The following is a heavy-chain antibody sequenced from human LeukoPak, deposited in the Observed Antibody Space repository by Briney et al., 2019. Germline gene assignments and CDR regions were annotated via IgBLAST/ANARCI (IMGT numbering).Heavy chain of an antibody. CDR3: ARTPDSYDSRGFQYWYFDL. Sequence: GESLKISCKGSGYSFTDYWIAWVRQMPGKGLEWMGIIHPGNSDTRHSPSFQGQVTISADKSSSTAYLQWSSLKASDTAMYYCARTPDSYDSRGFQYWYFDLWGRGTQVTVSS. D-gene: IGHD3-22*01. CDR1: GYSFTDYW. V-gene: IGHV5-51*01. CDR2: IHPGNSDT. J-gene: IGHJ2*01.